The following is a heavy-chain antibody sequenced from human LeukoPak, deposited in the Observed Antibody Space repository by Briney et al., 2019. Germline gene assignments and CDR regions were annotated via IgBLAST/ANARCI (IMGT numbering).Heavy chain of an antibody. J-gene: IGHJ5*02. CDR1: GGSISSSYSY. CDR2: IYYSGST. Sequence: PSETLSLTCTVSGGSISSSYSYWGWIRQPPGKGLEWIGSIYYSGSTYYNPSLKSRVTISVDTSKNQFSLKLSSVTAADTAVYYCARAQVLRYFDWLTDGRDWFDPWGQGTLVTVSS. D-gene: IGHD3-9*01. CDR3: ARAQVLRYFDWLTDGRDWFDP. V-gene: IGHV4-39*07.